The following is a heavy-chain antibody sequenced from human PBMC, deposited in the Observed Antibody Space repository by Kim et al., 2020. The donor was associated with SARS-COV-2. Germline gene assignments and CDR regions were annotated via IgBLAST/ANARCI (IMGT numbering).Heavy chain of an antibody. D-gene: IGHD2-2*01. CDR3: ARWSSSTNNPPPVYYFDY. V-gene: IGHV4-38-2*02. CDR1: GYSISSGYY. Sequence: SETLSLTCTVSGYSISSGYYWGWIRQPPGKGLEWIGSIYHSGSTYYNPSLKSRVTISVDTSKNQFSLKLSSVTAADTAVYYCARWSSSTNNPPPVYYFDYWGQGTLVTVSS. J-gene: IGHJ4*02. CDR2: IYHSGST.